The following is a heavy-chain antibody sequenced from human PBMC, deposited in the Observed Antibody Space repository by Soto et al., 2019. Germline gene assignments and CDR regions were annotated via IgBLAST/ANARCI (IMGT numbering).Heavy chain of an antibody. D-gene: IGHD5-12*01. CDR2: ISHSGST. Sequence: QRQLQEYGSGLVKPSQPLSLTCAVSGGSISSGGYSWSWIRQPPGKGLDWIGYISHSGSTYYNPSLKSRVTISVDTSKNQFSLKLISVTAADTAMYDCAAGGGLPRYYWGQGTLVTVSS. CDR3: AAGGGLPRYY. J-gene: IGHJ4*02. CDR1: GGSISSGGYS. V-gene: IGHV4-30-2*01.